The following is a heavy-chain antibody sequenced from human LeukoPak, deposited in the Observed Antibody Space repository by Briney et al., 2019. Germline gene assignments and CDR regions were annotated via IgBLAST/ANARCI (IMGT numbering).Heavy chain of an antibody. D-gene: IGHD3-22*01. Sequence: GASVQVSCKASGYTFTSYDINWVRQAPGQGLEWMGWINPNSGGTNYVQKFQGRVTMTRDTSISTANMELSRLTSDDTAVYYCARGNNYDGGDYYSWFDPWGQGTLVIVSS. CDR1: GYTFTSYD. V-gene: IGHV1-2*02. J-gene: IGHJ5*02. CDR3: ARGNNYDGGDYYSWFDP. CDR2: INPNSGGT.